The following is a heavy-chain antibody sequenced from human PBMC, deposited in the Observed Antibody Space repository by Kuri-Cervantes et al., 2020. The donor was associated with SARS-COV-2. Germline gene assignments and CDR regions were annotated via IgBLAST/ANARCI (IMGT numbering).Heavy chain of an antibody. D-gene: IGHD6-6*01. V-gene: IGHV1-69*13. CDR2: IIPIFGTA. J-gene: IGHJ3*02. CDR1: GGTFSSYA. Sequence: SVKVSCKASGGTFSSYAISWVRQAPGQGLEWMGGIIPIFGTANYAQKFQDRVTITADESTSTVYMELSSLRSEDTAVYYCASFAARHGNDAFDIWGQGTMVTVSS. CDR3: ASFAARHGNDAFDI.